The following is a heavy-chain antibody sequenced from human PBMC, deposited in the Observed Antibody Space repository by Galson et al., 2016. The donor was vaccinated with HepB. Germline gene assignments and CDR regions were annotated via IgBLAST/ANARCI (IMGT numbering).Heavy chain of an antibody. Sequence: SLRLSCAASGFTFSKYDMHWVRQGPGKGLEWVSGIGTADDTFYPDSVKGRFTVSRENGKNSVFLQMNNVRVEDTALYYCARDLSGPDHWGQGTQVTVSP. CDR2: IGTADDT. CDR1: GFTFSKYD. J-gene: IGHJ4*02. V-gene: IGHV3-13*01. CDR3: ARDLSGPDH.